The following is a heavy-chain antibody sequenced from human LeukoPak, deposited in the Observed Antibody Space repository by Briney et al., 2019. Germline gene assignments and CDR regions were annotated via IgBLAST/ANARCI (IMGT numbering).Heavy chain of an antibody. D-gene: IGHD1-7*01. CDR2: MNPAISNT. Sequence: GASVKVSCKASGYTFTNYDIHWVRQTTGQGLEWMGLMNPAISNTVYAQKFQGRVTMTTNTSINTAYMELSSLTPEDKAVYYCATETGTGLEWFDPWGQGTLVTVSS. CDR3: ATETGTGLEWFDP. CDR1: GYTFTNYD. V-gene: IGHV1-8*01. J-gene: IGHJ5*02.